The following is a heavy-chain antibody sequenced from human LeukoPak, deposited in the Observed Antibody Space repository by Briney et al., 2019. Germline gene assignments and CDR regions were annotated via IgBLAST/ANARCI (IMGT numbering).Heavy chain of an antibody. CDR3: ARRPASYGMDV. J-gene: IGHJ6*02. D-gene: IGHD6-25*01. V-gene: IGHV4-59*08. CDR1: GGSISSYC. CDR2: IYYSGST. Sequence: PSETLSLTCTVPGGSISSYCWSWIRQPPGKGLEWIGYIYYSGSTNYNPTLKSRVIISVDTSKNQFSLKLSSVTAADTAVYYCARRPASYGMDVWGQGTTVTVSS.